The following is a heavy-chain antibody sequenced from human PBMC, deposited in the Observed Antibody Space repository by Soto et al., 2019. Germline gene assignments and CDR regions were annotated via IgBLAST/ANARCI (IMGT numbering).Heavy chain of an antibody. CDR1: GFMFSGFG. D-gene: IGHD3-9*01. CDR2: ISKDGSKK. V-gene: IGHV3-30*18. Sequence: QVQLVESGGGVVQPGRSLRLSCAASGFMFSGFGMHWVRQAPGKGLQRVAGISKDGSKKYYADSVKGRFTISRDNSKKSLYLQMNSLRAEDTAVYYCANPSGYYFGLGSHDEASDMWGQGTVVTVFS. CDR3: ANPSGYYFGLGSHDEASDM. J-gene: IGHJ3*02.